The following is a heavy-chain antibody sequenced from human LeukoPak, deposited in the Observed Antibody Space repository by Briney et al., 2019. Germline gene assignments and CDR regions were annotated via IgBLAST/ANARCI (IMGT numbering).Heavy chain of an antibody. V-gene: IGHV3-30*18. J-gene: IGHJ5*02. D-gene: IGHD1-26*01. CDR1: GFTSSSYG. CDR3: AKDTRPSGELLGWFDP. Sequence: GRSLRLTCAASGFTSSSYGMHWVRQAPGKGLEWVAVISYDGSNKYYADSVKGRFTISRDNSKNTLYLQMNSLRAEDTALYYCAKDTRPSGELLGWFDPWGQGTLVTVSS. CDR2: ISYDGSNK.